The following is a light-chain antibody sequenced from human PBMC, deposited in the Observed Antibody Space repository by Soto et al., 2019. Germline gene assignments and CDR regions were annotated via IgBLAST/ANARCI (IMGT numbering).Light chain of an antibody. J-gene: IGLJ1*01. CDR3: SSYTSSSTLDXV. CDR2: EVS. Sequence: QSVLAQPASASGSPGPSMTISCTGNSSDVGGYNYVSWHQQHPGKAPKVWIYEVSDRPSGGSDRFSGSKSGNTASLTISGLQAEDEADYYCSSYTSSSTLDXVFGTGTKETV. V-gene: IGLV2-14*01. CDR1: SSDVGGYNY.